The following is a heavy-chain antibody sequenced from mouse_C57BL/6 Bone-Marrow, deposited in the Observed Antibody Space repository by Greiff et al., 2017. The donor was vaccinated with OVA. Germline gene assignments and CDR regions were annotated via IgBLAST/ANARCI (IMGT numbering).Heavy chain of an antibody. CDR2: ISSGSSTI. J-gene: IGHJ3*01. V-gene: IGHV5-17*01. Sequence: EVMLVESGGGLVKPGGSLKLSCAASGFTFSDYGMHWVRQAPEKGLEWVAYISSGSSTIYYADTVKGRFTISRDNAKNTLCLQMTRLRSEDTAMYYCARGTVPWFAYWGQGTLVTVSA. D-gene: IGHD1-1*01. CDR1: GFTFSDYG. CDR3: ARGTVPWFAY.